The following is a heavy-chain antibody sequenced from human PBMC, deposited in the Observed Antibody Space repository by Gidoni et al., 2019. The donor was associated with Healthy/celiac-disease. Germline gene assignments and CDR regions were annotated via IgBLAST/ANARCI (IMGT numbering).Heavy chain of an antibody. CDR1: GFTFSSYG. Sequence: QVQLVESGGGVVQPGRSLRLSCAASGFTFSSYGMHWVRQAPGKGLEWVAVISYDGSNKYYADSVKGRFTISRDNSKNTLYLQMNSLRAEDTAVYYCAKDGAHYGSGPVGLAGWFDPWGQGTLVTVSS. CDR3: AKDGAHYGSGPVGLAGWFDP. CDR2: ISYDGSNK. V-gene: IGHV3-30*18. J-gene: IGHJ5*02. D-gene: IGHD3-10*01.